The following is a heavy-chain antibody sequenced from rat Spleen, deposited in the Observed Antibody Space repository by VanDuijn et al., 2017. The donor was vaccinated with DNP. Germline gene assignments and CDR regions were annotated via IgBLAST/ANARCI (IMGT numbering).Heavy chain of an antibody. CDR1: GFTFSNYW. CDR3: ANWYNIGTNGDY. CDR2: VNTDGGNS. V-gene: IGHV5-58*01. Sequence: EVQLVESGGGLVQPGRSLKLSCAVSGFTFSNYWMFWIRQAPGQGLEWVASVNTDGGNSYYPDSVKGRFTISRDNAENTVYLQMNSLRSEDTATYYCANWYNIGTNGDYWGQGVMVTVSS. J-gene: IGHJ2*01. D-gene: IGHD1-5*01.